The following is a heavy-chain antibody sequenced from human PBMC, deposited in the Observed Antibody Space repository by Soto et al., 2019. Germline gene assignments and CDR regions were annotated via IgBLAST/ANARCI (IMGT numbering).Heavy chain of an antibody. J-gene: IGHJ5*02. CDR1: GGSISSYY. D-gene: IGHD1-7*01. Sequence: SETLSLTCTVSGGSISSYYWSWIRQPPGKGLEWIGYIYYSGSTNYNPSLKSRVTISVDTSKNQFSLKLSSVTAADTAVYYCARDRSLRGTXDPWGQGTLVTVSS. CDR2: IYYSGST. V-gene: IGHV4-59*01. CDR3: ARDRSLRGTXDP.